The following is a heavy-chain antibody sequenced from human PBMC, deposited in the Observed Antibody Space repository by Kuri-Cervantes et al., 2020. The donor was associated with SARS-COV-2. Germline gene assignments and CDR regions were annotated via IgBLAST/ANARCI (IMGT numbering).Heavy chain of an antibody. J-gene: IGHJ6*02. Sequence: LSRAASGFAFCSSAMHSVRRAPGKGLRWVAVISYDGSSRYSAASVKGRFTISRDNSKNTLYLQMISRRATDTAVYYCAREGSWTYWHYYYGMDVWGQGTTVTVSS. CDR1: GFAFCSSA. CDR2: ISYDGSSR. CDR3: AREGSWTYWHYYYGMDV. D-gene: IGHD1-26*01. V-gene: IGHV3-30-3*01.